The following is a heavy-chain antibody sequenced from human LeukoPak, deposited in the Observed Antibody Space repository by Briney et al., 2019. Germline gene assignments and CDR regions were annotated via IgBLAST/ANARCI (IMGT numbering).Heavy chain of an antibody. CDR3: ARHFYDSSGFGGFDL. Sequence: GGSLRLSCAASGFTFSSYWMHWVRQTPGKGLVWVSRISTDGSTTTYADSVKGRFTISRDNAKNTLYLQMNSLRAEDTAVYYCARHFYDSSGFGGFDLWGRGTLVTVSS. J-gene: IGHJ2*01. CDR1: GFTFSSYW. CDR2: ISTDGSTT. D-gene: IGHD3-22*01. V-gene: IGHV3-74*01.